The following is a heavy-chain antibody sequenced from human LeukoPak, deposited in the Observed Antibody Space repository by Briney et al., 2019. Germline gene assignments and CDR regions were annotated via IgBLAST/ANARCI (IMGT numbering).Heavy chain of an antibody. CDR1: GYTFTSYY. V-gene: IGHV1-46*01. J-gene: IGHJ3*02. CDR2: INPSGDST. Sequence: ASGKVSCKSSGYTFTSYYMHWVRQAPGQGLEWMGIINPSGDSTSYAQKRQGRVTMTRDRSTCTVYMELSSLRPEDTAVYYCARDARSGQQLGPRDAFDIWGQGTMVTVSS. D-gene: IGHD6-13*01. CDR3: ARDARSGQQLGPRDAFDI.